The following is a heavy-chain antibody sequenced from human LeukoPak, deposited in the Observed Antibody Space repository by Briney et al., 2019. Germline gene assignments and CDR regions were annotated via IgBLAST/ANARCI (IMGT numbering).Heavy chain of an antibody. CDR3: ARGLNTYDSSGFYFF. J-gene: IGHJ4*02. Sequence: PGGSLRLSCAASGFTVSSYCMSWVRQAPGKGLEWVSIIYSGGSTHYADSVKGGFTISRDNSKNTLYLQMNSLRAEDTAVYYCARGLNTYDSSGFYFFWGQGTLVTVSS. CDR2: IYSGGST. V-gene: IGHV3-53*01. CDR1: GFTVSSYC. D-gene: IGHD3-22*01.